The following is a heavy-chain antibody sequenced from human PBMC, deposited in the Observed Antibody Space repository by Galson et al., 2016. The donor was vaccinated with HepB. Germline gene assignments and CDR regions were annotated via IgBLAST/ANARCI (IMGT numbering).Heavy chain of an antibody. D-gene: IGHD1-26*01. V-gene: IGHV4-39*07. J-gene: IGHJ3*02. CDR3: VRYDSSGSYGAFDI. CDR2: IHYSGST. CDR1: GGSIRSNNYQ. Sequence: ETLSLTCTVSGGSIRSNNYQWGWIRQPPGKGLKWIGNIHYSGSTYYNPSLKSRVTFSVDTSKNQFSLNLSSVTAADTAVYYCVRYDSSGSYGAFDIWGQGTMVIVSS.